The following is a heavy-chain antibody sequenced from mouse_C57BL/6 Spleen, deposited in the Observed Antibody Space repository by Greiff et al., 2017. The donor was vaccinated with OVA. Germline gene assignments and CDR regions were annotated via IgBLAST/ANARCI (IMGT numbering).Heavy chain of an antibody. D-gene: IGHD1-1*01. CDR2: FYPGSGSI. Sequence: VQLQQSGAELVKPGASVKLSCKASGYTFTEYTIHWVKQRSGQGLEWIGWFYPGSGSIKYNEKFKDKATLTADKSSSTVYMELRRVRTEESAVYFCARRAIGSSYIYYFDYWGQGTTLTVSS. CDR3: ARRAIGSSYIYYFDY. V-gene: IGHV1-62-2*01. J-gene: IGHJ2*01. CDR1: GYTFTEYT.